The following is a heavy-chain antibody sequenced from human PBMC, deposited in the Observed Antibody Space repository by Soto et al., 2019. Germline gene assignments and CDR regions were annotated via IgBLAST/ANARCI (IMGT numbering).Heavy chain of an antibody. D-gene: IGHD3-22*01. CDR1: GGSISSGDYC. CDR3: ARTNYDSSGYYPSLFDY. Sequence: SETLSLTCTVSGGSISSGDYCWSWIRQPPGKGLEWIGYIYYSGSTYYNPSLKSRVTISVDTSKDQFSLKLSSVTAADTAVYYCARTNYDSSGYYPSLFDYWGQGTLVTVSS. V-gene: IGHV4-30-4*01. CDR2: IYYSGST. J-gene: IGHJ4*02.